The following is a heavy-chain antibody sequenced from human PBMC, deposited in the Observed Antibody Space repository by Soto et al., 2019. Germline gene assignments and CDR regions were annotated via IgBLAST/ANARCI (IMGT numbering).Heavy chain of an antibody. J-gene: IGHJ3*02. CDR1: GFSLITSRVG. V-gene: IGHV2-5*02. Sequence: SGPTLVKPTQTLTLTCSFSGFSLITSRVGVAWIRQPPGNSLEWLAIIYWDDDRRYSPSLETRLAITKDTSKDQVVLTMTNLDPGDTATYYCAHILIPWGGVSALDAFDMWGQGTMVTFSS. CDR2: IYWDDDR. CDR3: AHILIPWGGVSALDAFDM. D-gene: IGHD3-16*01.